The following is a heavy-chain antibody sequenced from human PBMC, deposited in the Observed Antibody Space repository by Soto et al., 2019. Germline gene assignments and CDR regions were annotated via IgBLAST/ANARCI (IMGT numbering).Heavy chain of an antibody. V-gene: IGHV1-69*01. CDR2: IIPIFGTA. CDR1: GGTFSSYA. J-gene: IGHJ6*02. D-gene: IGHD3-10*01. CDR3: ASSWFGESSTGCYGMDV. Sequence: QVQLVQSGAEVKKPGSSVKVSCKASGGTFSSYAISWVRQAPGQGLEWMGGIIPIFGTANYAQKFQGRVTITADESTSTAYMELSSLRSEDTAVYYCASSWFGESSTGCYGMDVWGQGTTVTVSS.